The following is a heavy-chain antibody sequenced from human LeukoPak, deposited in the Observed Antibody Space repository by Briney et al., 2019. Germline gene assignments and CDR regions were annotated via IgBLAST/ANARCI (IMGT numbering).Heavy chain of an antibody. CDR2: INQDGTEK. CDR1: GFTLSSNW. V-gene: IGHV3-7*01. D-gene: IGHD3-10*01. Sequence: GGSLRPSCAASGFTLSSNWMGGVRRAPGKGRGWLAIINQDGTEKHYVDSVKGRFTISRDNAKNSLYLQMDTLRAEDTAVYYCAKDGSRGSAFDIWGQGTMVTVSS. J-gene: IGHJ3*02. CDR3: AKDGSRGSAFDI.